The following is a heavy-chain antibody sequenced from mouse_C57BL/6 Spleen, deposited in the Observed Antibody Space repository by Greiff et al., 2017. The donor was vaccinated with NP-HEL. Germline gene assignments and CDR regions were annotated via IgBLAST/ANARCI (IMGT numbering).Heavy chain of an antibody. J-gene: IGHJ3*01. CDR3: ARFRGYYGSSYHFAY. D-gene: IGHD1-1*01. CDR2: IDPSDSYT. Sequence: VQLQQPGAELVMPGASVKLSCKASGYTFTSYWMHWVKQRPGQGLEWIGEIDPSDSYTNYNQKFKGKSTLTVDKSSSTAYMQLSSLTSEDSAVYYCARFRGYYGSSYHFAYWGQGTLVTVSA. CDR1: GYTFTSYW. V-gene: IGHV1-69*01.